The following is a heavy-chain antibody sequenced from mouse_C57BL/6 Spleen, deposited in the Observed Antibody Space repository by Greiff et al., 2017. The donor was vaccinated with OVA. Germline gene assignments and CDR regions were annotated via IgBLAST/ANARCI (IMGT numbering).Heavy chain of an antibody. CDR2: INPNNGGT. V-gene: IGHV1-26*01. CDR1: GYTFTDYY. CDR3: ARTYYGNYGFDY. D-gene: IGHD2-10*01. Sequence: VQLQQSGPELVKPGASVKISCKASGYTFTDYYMNWVKQSHGKSLEWIGDINPNNGGTSYNQKFKGKATLTVDKSSSTAYMELRSLTSEDSAVYYCARTYYGNYGFDYWGQGTTLTVSS. J-gene: IGHJ2*01.